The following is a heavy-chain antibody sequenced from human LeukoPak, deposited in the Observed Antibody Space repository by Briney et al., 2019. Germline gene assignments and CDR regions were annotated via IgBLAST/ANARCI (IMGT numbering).Heavy chain of an antibody. CDR3: ARDQGTGWYYFDS. Sequence: SETLSLTCTVSGDSISSGPYYWGWIRQPPGKGLEWIGNIYYGENTYYNPSLKSRVTISIDTSNNQFYLKLSSLTAADTAVYYCARDQGTGWYYFDSWGQGTLVTVSS. V-gene: IGHV4-39*02. J-gene: IGHJ4*02. CDR1: GDSISSGPYY. CDR2: IYYGENT. D-gene: IGHD6-19*01.